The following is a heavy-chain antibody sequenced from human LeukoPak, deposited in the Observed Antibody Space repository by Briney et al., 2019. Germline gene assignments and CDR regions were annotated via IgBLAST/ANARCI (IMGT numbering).Heavy chain of an antibody. CDR3: ARKATTGPTKAAFDI. CDR1: GYSISSSNY. D-gene: IGHD4-17*01. V-gene: IGHV4-28*05. Sequence: SDTLSLTCAVSGYSISSSNYWAWIRQPPGKGLEWIGHIYYSGGIYYNPSLKRRVTMSVDTSKNQFSLKLSSVTAVDTAVYYCARKATTGPTKAAFDIWGQGTMVTVSS. CDR2: IYYSGGI. J-gene: IGHJ3*02.